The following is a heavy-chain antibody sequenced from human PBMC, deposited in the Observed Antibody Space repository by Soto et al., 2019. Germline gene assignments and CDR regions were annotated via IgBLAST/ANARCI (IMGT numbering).Heavy chain of an antibody. CDR2: IYYSGST. V-gene: IGHV4-59*01. J-gene: IGHJ5*02. D-gene: IGHD3-22*01. CDR3: ARTFHYYDSSGYYSNWFDP. Sequence: SETLSLTCTVSGGSISSYYWSWIRQPPGKGLEWIGYIYYSGSTNYNPSLKSRVTISVDTSKNQFSLKLSSVTAADTAVYYCARTFHYYDSSGYYSNWFDPWGQGTLVTVSS. CDR1: GGSISSYY.